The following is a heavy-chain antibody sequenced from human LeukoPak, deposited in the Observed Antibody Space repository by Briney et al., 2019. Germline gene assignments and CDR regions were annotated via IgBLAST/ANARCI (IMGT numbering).Heavy chain of an antibody. Sequence: VASVKVSCKASGGTFSSYAISWVRQAPGQGLEWMGGIIPIFGTANYAQKFQGRVTITADESTSTAYMELSSLRSEDTAVYYCARDGGSYYHTPDYWGQGTLVTVSS. CDR1: GGTFSSYA. D-gene: IGHD1-26*01. J-gene: IGHJ4*02. CDR2: IIPIFGTA. V-gene: IGHV1-69*13. CDR3: ARDGGSYYHTPDY.